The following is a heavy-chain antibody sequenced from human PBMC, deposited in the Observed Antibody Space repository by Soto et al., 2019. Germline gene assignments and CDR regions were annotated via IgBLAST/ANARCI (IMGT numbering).Heavy chain of an antibody. V-gene: IGHV6-1*01. J-gene: IGHJ3*02. CDR2: TYYRSKWYN. D-gene: IGHD4-17*01. CDR1: GDSVSSNSAA. Sequence: SQTLSLTCAISGDSVSSNSAAWNWIRQSPSRGLEWLGRTYYRSKWYNDYAVSVKSRITINPDTSKNQFSLQLNAVPSEDTAVYYWARVGVRFGKYGDYDAFDIWGQGTMVTVSS. CDR3: ARVGVRFGKYGDYDAFDI.